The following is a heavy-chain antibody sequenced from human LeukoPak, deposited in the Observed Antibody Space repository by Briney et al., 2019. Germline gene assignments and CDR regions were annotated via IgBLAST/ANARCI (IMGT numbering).Heavy chain of an antibody. CDR1: GFTFSAYA. Sequence: GGSLRLSCTGSGFTFSAYAMHWVRQAPGKGLEWVAVISSDENSRFYVDSVKGRFTISRDNSKNTLYLQMNSLRPEDTAVYYCTKPDPAMTMSYFDYWGQGTLVTVSP. V-gene: IGHV3-30*18. CDR3: TKPDPAMTMSYFDY. J-gene: IGHJ4*02. D-gene: IGHD4/OR15-4a*01. CDR2: ISSDENSR.